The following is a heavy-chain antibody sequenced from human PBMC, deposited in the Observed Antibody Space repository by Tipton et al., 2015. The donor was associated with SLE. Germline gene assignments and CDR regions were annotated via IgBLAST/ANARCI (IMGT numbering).Heavy chain of an antibody. D-gene: IGHD6-19*01. J-gene: IGHJ6*03. V-gene: IGHV4-34*01. CDR2: INHSGGT. CDR3: ARGYKQLSRQWLATVYMDV. Sequence: TLSLTCTLYGGSFSENYWSWIRQPSGKGLEWIGEINHSGGTNYNPSLKRRVTISGDTSKNQFSLRLNSVTAADTAVYYCARGYKQLSRQWLATVYMDVWGKGTTVTVS. CDR1: GGSFSENY.